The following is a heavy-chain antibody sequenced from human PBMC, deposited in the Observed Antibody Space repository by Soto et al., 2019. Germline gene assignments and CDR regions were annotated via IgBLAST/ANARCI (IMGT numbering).Heavy chain of an antibody. V-gene: IGHV4-31*03. CDR3: ARGRTSSPTPGDY. D-gene: IGHD2-2*01. Sequence: SETLCLTCTVAGGSISSGGYYWSWISKHPGKGLEWIGYIYYSGSTYYNPSLKSRVTISVDTSKNQFSLKLSSVTAADTAVYYCARGRTSSPTPGDYWGQGTLVTVSS. CDR1: GGSISSGGYY. CDR2: IYYSGST. J-gene: IGHJ4*02.